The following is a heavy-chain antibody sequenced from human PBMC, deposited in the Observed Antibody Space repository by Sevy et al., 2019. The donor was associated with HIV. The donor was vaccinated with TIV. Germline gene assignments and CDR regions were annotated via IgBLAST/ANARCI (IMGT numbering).Heavy chain of an antibody. CDR1: GFTFSNAW. J-gene: IGHJ6*03. D-gene: IGHD2-15*01. Sequence: GGSLRLSCAASGFTFSNAWMSWVRQAPGKGLEWVGRIKSKTDGGPTDYAAPVKGRFTISRDDSKNTLYLQMNSLKTEDTAVYYCTISLTTPGRYYYYYYMDVWGKGTTVTVSS. V-gene: IGHV3-15*01. CDR2: IKSKTDGGPT. CDR3: TISLTTPGRYYYYYYMDV.